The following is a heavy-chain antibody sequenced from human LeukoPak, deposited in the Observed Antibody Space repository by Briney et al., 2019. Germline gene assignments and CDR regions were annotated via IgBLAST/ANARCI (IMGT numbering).Heavy chain of an antibody. CDR3: ARDERYDSSGYPFDY. J-gene: IGHJ4*02. Sequence: GASVKVSCKASGYTFTSYDINWVRQATGQGLEWMGWINPNSGGTNYAQKFQGRVTMTRDTSISTAYMELSRLRSDDTAVYYCARDERYDSSGYPFDYWGQGTLSPSPQ. V-gene: IGHV1-2*02. CDR1: GYTFTSYD. CDR2: INPNSGGT. D-gene: IGHD3-22*01.